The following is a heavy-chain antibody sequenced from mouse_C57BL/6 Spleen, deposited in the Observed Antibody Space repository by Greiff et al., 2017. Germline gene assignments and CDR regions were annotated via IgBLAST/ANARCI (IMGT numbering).Heavy chain of an antibody. CDR3: ARGITTAPYYYAMDY. J-gene: IGHJ4*01. V-gene: IGHV1-69*01. D-gene: IGHD1-2*01. Sequence: QVQLQQSGAELVMPGASVKLSCKASGYTFTSYWMHWVKQRPGQGLEWIGEIDPSDSYTNYNQKFKGKSTLTVDKSSSTAYMQLSSLTSEDSAVYYCARGITTAPYYYAMDYWGQGTSVTVSS. CDR1: GYTFTSYW. CDR2: IDPSDSYT.